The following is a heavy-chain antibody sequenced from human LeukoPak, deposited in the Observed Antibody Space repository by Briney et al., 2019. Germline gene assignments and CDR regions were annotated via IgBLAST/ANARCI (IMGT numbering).Heavy chain of an antibody. V-gene: IGHV1-46*01. Sequence: ASVKVSCKASGYTFTSYYIHWVRQAPGQGLEWMGILNPSVGSTTYAQKFQGRVTMTKDTSTSTVYMELSSLRSEDTAVYYCARDLDSSSWYIEYWGQGTLVTVSS. D-gene: IGHD6-13*01. CDR2: LNPSVGST. CDR1: GYTFTSYY. CDR3: ARDLDSSSWYIEY. J-gene: IGHJ4*02.